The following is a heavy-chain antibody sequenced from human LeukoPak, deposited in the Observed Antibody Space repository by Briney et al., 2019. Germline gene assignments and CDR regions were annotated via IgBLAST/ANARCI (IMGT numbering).Heavy chain of an antibody. CDR1: GGSFSGYY. CDR3: ARARPGYCSSTSCYIKRRSFDY. V-gene: IGHV4-34*01. J-gene: IGHJ4*02. Sequence: SETLSLTCAVYGGSFSGYYWSWIRQPPGKGLEWIGEINHSGSTNYNPSLKSRVTISVDTSKNQFSLKLSSVTAADTAVYYCARARPGYCSSTSCYIKRRSFDYWGQGTLVTVSS. D-gene: IGHD2-2*02. CDR2: INHSGST.